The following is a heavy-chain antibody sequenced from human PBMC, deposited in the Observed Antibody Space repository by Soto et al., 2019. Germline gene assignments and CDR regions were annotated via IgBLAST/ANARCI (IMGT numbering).Heavy chain of an antibody. CDR2: IYYSGST. D-gene: IGHD4-17*01. V-gene: IGHV4-39*01. Sequence: SETLSLTCTVSVGSISSSSHYWGWIRQPPGKGLEWIGSIYYSGSTYYNPSLKSRVTISVNTSKNQFSLKLSSVTAADTAGYYCARSRTDYYYGMDVWGQGTTVTVSS. CDR3: ARSRTDYYYGMDV. CDR1: VGSISSSSHY. J-gene: IGHJ6*02.